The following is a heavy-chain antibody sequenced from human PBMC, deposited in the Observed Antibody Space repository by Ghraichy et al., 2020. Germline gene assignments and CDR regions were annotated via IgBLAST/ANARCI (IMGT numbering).Heavy chain of an antibody. Sequence: GGSLRLSCAASGFTFGSFWMSWVRQAPGKGLEWVANIKQDGSEKYYVDSVKGRFTISRDNAKNSLDLQMNSLRAEDTAVYYCVRGRWGVDYWGQGTLVTVSS. D-gene: IGHD3-16*01. CDR1: GFTFGSFW. J-gene: IGHJ4*02. CDR2: IKQDGSEK. CDR3: VRGRWGVDY. V-gene: IGHV3-7*03.